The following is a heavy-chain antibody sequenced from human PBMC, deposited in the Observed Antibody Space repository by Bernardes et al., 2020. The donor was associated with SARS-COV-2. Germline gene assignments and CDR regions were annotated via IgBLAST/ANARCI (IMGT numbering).Heavy chain of an antibody. CDR3: AGDSTGITYLMDV. Sequence: SVKVSCKASGDIFRSYALSWVRQAPGQGLEWMGGFIPIFGTTTYAQEFQDRLTITTDESTNTAYMELTSLRPEDTAVYYCAGDSTGITYLMDVWGPGATVSVSS. CDR2: FIPIFGTT. V-gene: IGHV1-69*05. J-gene: IGHJ6*02. CDR1: GDIFRSYA. D-gene: IGHD1-1*01.